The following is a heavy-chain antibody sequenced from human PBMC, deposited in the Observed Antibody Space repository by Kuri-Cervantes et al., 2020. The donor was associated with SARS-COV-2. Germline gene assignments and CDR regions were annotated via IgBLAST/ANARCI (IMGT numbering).Heavy chain of an antibody. CDR1: GGSFINTDHY. CDR3: ARANYYYDSSGWGCYFDY. J-gene: IGHJ4*02. V-gene: IGHV4-61*08. D-gene: IGHD3-22*01. CDR2: IYYSGST. Sequence: SETLSLTCTVSGGSFINTDHYWTWIRQPPGKGLEWIGYIYYSGSTNYNPSLKSRVTISVDTSKNQFSLKLSSVTAADTAVYYCARANYYYDSSGWGCYFDYWGQGTLVTVSS.